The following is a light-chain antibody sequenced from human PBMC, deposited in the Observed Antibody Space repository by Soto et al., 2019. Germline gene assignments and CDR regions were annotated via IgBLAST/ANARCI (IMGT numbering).Light chain of an antibody. J-gene: IGKJ4*01. CDR1: QSLGIW. Sequence: DIQMTQSPSTLSASVGDRVTITCRASQSLGIWLAWHQQKPGKAPKLLIYDASTLKSGVPSRFSGSGSGTKFTLTISSLQPDDFATYFCQQYNSMSLTFGGGTKVE. CDR3: QQYNSMSLT. V-gene: IGKV1-5*01. CDR2: DAS.